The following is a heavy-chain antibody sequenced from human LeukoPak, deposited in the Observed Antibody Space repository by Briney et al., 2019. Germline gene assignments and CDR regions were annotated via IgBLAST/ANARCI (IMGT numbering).Heavy chain of an antibody. D-gene: IGHD5-18*01. J-gene: IGHJ3*02. CDR1: GGTFSSYA. CDR3: ARPQLDTAMSNGAFDI. V-gene: IGHV1-69*05. CDR2: IIPIFGTA. Sequence: SVKVSCKASGGTFSSYAISWVRQAPGQGLEWMGGIIPIFGTANYAQKFQGRVTITTDESTSTAYMELSSLRSEDTAVYYCARPQLDTAMSNGAFDIWGQGTMVTVSS.